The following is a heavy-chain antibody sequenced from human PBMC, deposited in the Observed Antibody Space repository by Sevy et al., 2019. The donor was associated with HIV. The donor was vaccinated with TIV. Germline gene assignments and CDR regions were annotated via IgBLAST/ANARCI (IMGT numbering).Heavy chain of an antibody. CDR2: ISNSGGDT. Sequence: GGSLRLSCAASGFNIRTYGMSWVRQAPGKGLEWVSVISNSGGDTHYADSVKGRFTISRDNSKDTLYLQMNSLRPEDTAVYYCAKLGIYTGTSIGMEYWGQGTLVTVS. CDR3: AKLGIYTGTSIGMEY. D-gene: IGHD1-26*01. CDR1: GFNIRTYG. V-gene: IGHV3-23*01. J-gene: IGHJ4*02.